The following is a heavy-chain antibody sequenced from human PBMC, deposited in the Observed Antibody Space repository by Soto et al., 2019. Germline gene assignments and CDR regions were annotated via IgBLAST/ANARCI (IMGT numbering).Heavy chain of an antibody. D-gene: IGHD4-4*01. CDR2: IKSKADGETK. CDR3: CVIKRRDQYSTSGYWFDP. V-gene: IGHV3-15*01. CDR1: GFTFSHAW. Sequence: EMHLVDSGGGLVKPGGSLRLSCAASGFTFSHAWMSWVRQAPGKGLEWVGRIKSKADGETKDYGAPVRGRFTILRDDSQDILYLHMNSLRIEDTAVYYCCVIKRRDQYSTSGYWFDPWGPGTLVTVSS. J-gene: IGHJ5*02.